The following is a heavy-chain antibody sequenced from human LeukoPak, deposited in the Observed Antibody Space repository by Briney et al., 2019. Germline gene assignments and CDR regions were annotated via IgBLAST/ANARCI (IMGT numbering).Heavy chain of an antibody. Sequence: GGSLRLSCAASGFTFSRYWMHWVRQAPGKGLVWVSRIKNDGSSTSYADSVKGRFTISRDNAKNTLHLQMNSLRAEDSAVYYCARGSTVSMGNWFDPWGQGTLVTVSS. CDR2: IKNDGSST. J-gene: IGHJ5*02. CDR1: GFTFSRYW. CDR3: ARGSTVSMGNWFDP. D-gene: IGHD4-17*01. V-gene: IGHV3-74*01.